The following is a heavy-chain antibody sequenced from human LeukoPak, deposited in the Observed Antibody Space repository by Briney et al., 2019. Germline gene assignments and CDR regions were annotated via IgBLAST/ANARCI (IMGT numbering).Heavy chain of an antibody. CDR3: ASHDAGKYLDY. CDR2: IIPILGIA. Sequence: SVKVSCKASGGTFSSYAISWVRQAPGQGLEWMGRIIPILGIANYAQKFQGRVTITADKSTSTAYMELSSLRSEDTAVYYCASHDAGKYLDYWGQGTLVTLSS. D-gene: IGHD6-13*01. CDR1: GGTFSSYA. V-gene: IGHV1-69*04. J-gene: IGHJ4*02.